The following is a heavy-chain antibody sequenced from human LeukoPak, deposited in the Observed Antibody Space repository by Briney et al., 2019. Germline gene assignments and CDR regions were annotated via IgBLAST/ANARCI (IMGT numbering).Heavy chain of an antibody. CDR2: IYSIGST. V-gene: IGHV3-53*01. D-gene: IGHD2-15*01. Sequence: GGSLRLSCAASGFSVSSSFMSWVRQAPGKGLEWVSVIYSIGSTFYADSVKGRFTISRDNSKNTLYLHMNSLRAEDTAVYYCARDTYCSGGSCYNDAFDIWGQGTMVTVSS. J-gene: IGHJ3*02. CDR1: GFSVSSSF. CDR3: ARDTYCSGGSCYNDAFDI.